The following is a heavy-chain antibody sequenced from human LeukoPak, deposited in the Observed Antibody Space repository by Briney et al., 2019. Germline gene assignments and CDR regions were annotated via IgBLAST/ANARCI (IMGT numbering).Heavy chain of an antibody. CDR2: INHSGST. Sequence: SETLSLTCAVSGGSFSGYYWSWIRQPPGKGLEWIGEINHSGSTNYYPSLKSRVTISVDTSKNQLSRKLSSVTAADTAVYYCARHRSRVWFDPWGQGTLVTVSS. J-gene: IGHJ5*02. CDR3: ARHRSRVWFDP. CDR1: GGSFSGYY. D-gene: IGHD3-16*02. V-gene: IGHV4-34*01.